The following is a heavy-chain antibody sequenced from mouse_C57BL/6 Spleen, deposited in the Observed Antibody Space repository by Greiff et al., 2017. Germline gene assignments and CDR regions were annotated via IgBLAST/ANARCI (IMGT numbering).Heavy chain of an antibody. CDR2: IWSGGST. Sequence: VMLVESGPGLVQPSQSLSITCTVSGFSLTSYGVHWVRQSPGKGLEWLGVIWSGGSTDYNAAFISRLSISKDNSKSQVFFKMNSLQADDTAIYYCARNSDLFLFAYWGQGTLVTVSA. V-gene: IGHV2-2*01. J-gene: IGHJ3*01. CDR1: GFSLTSYG. CDR3: ARNSDLFLFAY.